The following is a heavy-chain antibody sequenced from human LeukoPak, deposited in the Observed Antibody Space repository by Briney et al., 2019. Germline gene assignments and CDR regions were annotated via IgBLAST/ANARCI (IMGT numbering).Heavy chain of an antibody. D-gene: IGHD5-18*01. V-gene: IGHV1-8*01. CDR1: GYTFTSSD. Sequence: ASVKVSCKASGYTFTSSDINWVRQAAGQGLEWMGWMNPSSGNTGFAQKFQGRFTMTRNTSISTAYMELRSLRSEDTAMYYCARSMDTSMVARDYWGQGTLVTVSS. CDR3: ARSMDTSMVARDY. J-gene: IGHJ4*02. CDR2: MNPSSGNT.